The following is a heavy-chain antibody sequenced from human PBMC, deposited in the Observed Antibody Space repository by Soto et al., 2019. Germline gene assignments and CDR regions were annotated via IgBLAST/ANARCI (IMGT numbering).Heavy chain of an antibody. V-gene: IGHV1-69*01. CDR2: IIPIFGTA. Sequence: QVQLVQSGAEVKKPGSSVKVSCKASGGTFSSYAISWVRQAPGQRLEWMGGIIPIFGTANYAQKFQGRVTITADESTSTAYMELSSLRSEDTAVYYCARGTISSWYPARYYYYGMDVWGQGTTVTVSS. D-gene: IGHD6-13*01. J-gene: IGHJ6*02. CDR3: ARGTISSWYPARYYYYGMDV. CDR1: GGTFSSYA.